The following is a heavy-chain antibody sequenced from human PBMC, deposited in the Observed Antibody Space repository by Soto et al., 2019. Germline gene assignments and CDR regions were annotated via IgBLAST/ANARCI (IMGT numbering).Heavy chain of an antibody. Sequence: GGSLRLSCAASGFTFKNYAMSWVRQAPGKGLEWVSAISGSGGSTYYADSVKGRFTISRDNSKNTLYLQMNSLRAEDTAVYYCARRSSGWYFDYWGQGTLVTVSS. J-gene: IGHJ4*02. CDR1: GFTFKNYA. D-gene: IGHD6-19*01. CDR3: ARRSSGWYFDY. V-gene: IGHV3-23*01. CDR2: ISGSGGST.